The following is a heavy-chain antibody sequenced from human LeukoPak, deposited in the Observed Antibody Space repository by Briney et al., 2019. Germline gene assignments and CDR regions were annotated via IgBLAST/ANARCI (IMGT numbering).Heavy chain of an antibody. CDR1: GGSISSSSYY. CDR2: IYYSGST. CDR3: ARARRLQVGATLGYYFDY. J-gene: IGHJ4*02. V-gene: IGHV4-39*07. D-gene: IGHD1-26*01. Sequence: RPSETLSLTCTVSGGSISSSSYYWGWIRQPPGKGLEWIGSIYYSGSTYYNPSLKSRVTISVDTSKNQFSLKLSSVTAADTAVYYCARARRLQVGATLGYYFDYWGQGTLVTVSS.